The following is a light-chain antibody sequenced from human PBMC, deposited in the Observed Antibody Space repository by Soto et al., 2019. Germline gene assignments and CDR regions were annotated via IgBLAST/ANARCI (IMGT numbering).Light chain of an antibody. CDR2: DNN. V-gene: IGLV1-51*01. CDR1: SSNIGNNY. CDR3: GTWDSSLNVGV. Sequence: QSVLTQPPSVSAAPGQKVTISCSGSSSNIGNNYVSWYQQLPGTAPKVLIYDNNKRPSGIPDRFSGSKSATSATLGITGLQTGDEADYYCGTWDSSLNVGVFGTGTKLTVL. J-gene: IGLJ1*01.